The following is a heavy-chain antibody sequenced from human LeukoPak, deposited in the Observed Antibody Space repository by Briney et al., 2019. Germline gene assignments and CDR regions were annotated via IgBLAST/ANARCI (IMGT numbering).Heavy chain of an antibody. Sequence: GGSLRLSCAASGFTFSSYSMNWVRQAPGKGLEWVSSISSSSSYIYYADSVKGRFTISRDDAKNSLYLQMNSLRAEDTAVYYCARDRGYSIFGVVTLDYSRQGTLVTVSS. CDR1: GFTFSSYS. V-gene: IGHV3-21*01. CDR2: ISSSSSYI. J-gene: IGHJ4*02. CDR3: ARDRGYSIFGVVTLDY. D-gene: IGHD3-3*01.